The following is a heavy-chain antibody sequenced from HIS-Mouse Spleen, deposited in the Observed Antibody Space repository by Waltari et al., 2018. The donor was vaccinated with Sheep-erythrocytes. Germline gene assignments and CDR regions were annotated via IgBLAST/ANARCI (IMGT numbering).Heavy chain of an antibody. J-gene: IGHJ3*02. CDR3: ARDTNWGGDAFDI. Sequence: QLQLQESGPGLVKPSETLSLTCTVSGGSISSSSYYWGWIRQPPGKGLGWIGSIYYSGSTYYNPSLKSRVTISVDTSKNQFSLKLSSVTAADTAVYYCARDTNWGGDAFDIWGQGTMVTVSS. CDR1: GGSISSSSYY. D-gene: IGHD7-27*01. V-gene: IGHV4-39*02. CDR2: IYYSGST.